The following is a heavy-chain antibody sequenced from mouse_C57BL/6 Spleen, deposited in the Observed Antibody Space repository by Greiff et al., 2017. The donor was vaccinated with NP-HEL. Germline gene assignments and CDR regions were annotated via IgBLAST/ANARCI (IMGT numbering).Heavy chain of an antibody. CDR2: IRNKANGYTT. V-gene: IGHV7-3*01. CDR1: GFTFTDYY. J-gene: IGHJ4*01. CDR3: ARYSAHAMDY. Sequence: EVMLVESGGGLVQPGGSLSLSCAASGFTFTDYYMSWVRQPPGKALEWLGFIRNKANGYTTEYSASVKGRFTISRDNSQSILYLQMNALRAEDSATYYCARYSAHAMDYWGQGTSVTVSS.